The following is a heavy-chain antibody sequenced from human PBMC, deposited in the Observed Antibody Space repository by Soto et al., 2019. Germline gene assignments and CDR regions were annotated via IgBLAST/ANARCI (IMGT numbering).Heavy chain of an antibody. Sequence: QVQLVESGGGVVQPGRSLRLSCAASGFTFTNYAMYWVRQAPGKGLVWMGYVSYDGAHKFYAGSVKGRFTISRDNSKNTLFLQMNSLRAEDTAVYYCAREGEYCSGGSCTYFAYWGQGTLVTVSS. V-gene: IGHV3-30-3*01. CDR2: VSYDGAHK. D-gene: IGHD2-15*01. J-gene: IGHJ4*02. CDR3: AREGEYCSGGSCTYFAY. CDR1: GFTFTNYA.